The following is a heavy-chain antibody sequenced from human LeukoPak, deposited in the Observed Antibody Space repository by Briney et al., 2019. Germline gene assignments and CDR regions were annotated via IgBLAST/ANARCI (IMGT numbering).Heavy chain of an antibody. V-gene: IGHV3-11*05. D-gene: IGHD2-8*02. CDR1: GFNFRDYY. Sequence: GGSLRLSCAASGFNFRDYYMSWIRQAPGKGLEWVSYISNSSPYTKYAASVKGRFTISRDNARNSVYLQMNSLRAEDTAVYYCARDLRCTDTHCPEDFWGQGTLVTVSS. CDR3: ARDLRCTDTHCPEDF. J-gene: IGHJ4*02. CDR2: ISNSSPYT.